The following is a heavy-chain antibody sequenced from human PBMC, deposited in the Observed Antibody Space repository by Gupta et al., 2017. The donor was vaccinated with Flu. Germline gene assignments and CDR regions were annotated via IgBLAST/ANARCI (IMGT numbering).Heavy chain of an antibody. CDR1: GFTFDDYA. Sequence: EVQLVESGGGLVQPGRSLRLSCAASGFTFDDYAMHWVRQAPGKGLEWVSGISWNSGSIGYADSVKGRFTISRDNAKNSLYLQMNSLRAEDTALYYCAKDGVYCTNGVCCNPLDYGMDVWGQGTTVTVSS. V-gene: IGHV3-9*01. CDR3: AKDGVYCTNGVCCNPLDYGMDV. D-gene: IGHD2-8*01. J-gene: IGHJ6*02. CDR2: ISWNSGSI.